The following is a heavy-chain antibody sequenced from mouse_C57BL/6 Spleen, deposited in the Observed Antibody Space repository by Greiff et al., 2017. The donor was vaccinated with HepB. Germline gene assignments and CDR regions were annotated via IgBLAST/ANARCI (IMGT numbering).Heavy chain of an antibody. V-gene: IGHV5-16*01. CDR3: AREEIYYDYDWGYFDY. Sequence: EVQRVESEGGLVQPGSSMKLSCTASGFTFSDYYMAWVRQVPEKGLEWVANINYDGSSTYYLDSLKSRFIISRDNAKNILYLQMSSLKSEDTATYYCAREEIYYDYDWGYFDYWGQGTTLTVSS. CDR2: INYDGSST. D-gene: IGHD2-4*01. J-gene: IGHJ2*01. CDR1: GFTFSDYY.